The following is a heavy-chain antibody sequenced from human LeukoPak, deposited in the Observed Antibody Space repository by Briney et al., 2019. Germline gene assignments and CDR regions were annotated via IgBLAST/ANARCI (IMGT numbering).Heavy chain of an antibody. CDR2: IQYDESSE. J-gene: IGHJ4*02. CDR3: VKDNPLDY. V-gene: IGHV3-30*02. CDR1: GLRFSRGG. Sequence: GGSLRLSCKASGLRFSRGGMHWIRQAPGKGLEWLAFIQYDESSEYYADSVKGRFTISRDNSKNTLYLYVNSLRPDDSAVYYCVKDNPLDYWGQGTLVIVSS.